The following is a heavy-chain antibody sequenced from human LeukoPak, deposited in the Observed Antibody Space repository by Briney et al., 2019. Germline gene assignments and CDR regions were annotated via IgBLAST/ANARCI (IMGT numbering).Heavy chain of an antibody. D-gene: IGHD3-10*01. V-gene: IGHV3-23*03. CDR1: GFTFSSYA. J-gene: IGHJ4*02. CDR2: MYSGGNT. CDR3: ARGGPGVFAY. Sequence: GGSLRLSCAASGFTFSSYAMSWVRQAPGKGLEWLSVMYSGGNTYYAASAEGRFTISRDNSKNTVYLQMNSLRAEDTAVYFCARGGPGVFAYWGQGTLVTVSS.